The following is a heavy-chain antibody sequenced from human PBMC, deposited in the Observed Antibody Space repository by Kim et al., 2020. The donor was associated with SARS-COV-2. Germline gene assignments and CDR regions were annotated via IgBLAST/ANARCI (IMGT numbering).Heavy chain of an antibody. CDR3: ARGGYYGSGSYYDGMDV. J-gene: IGHJ6*02. Sequence: GGSLRLSCAASGFTFSSYGMHWVRQAPGKGLEWVAVIWYDGSNKYYADSVKGRFTISRDNSKNTLYLQMNSLRAEDTAVYYCARGGYYGSGSYYDGMDVWGQGTTVTVSS. D-gene: IGHD3-10*01. CDR2: IWYDGSNK. V-gene: IGHV3-33*01. CDR1: GFTFSSYG.